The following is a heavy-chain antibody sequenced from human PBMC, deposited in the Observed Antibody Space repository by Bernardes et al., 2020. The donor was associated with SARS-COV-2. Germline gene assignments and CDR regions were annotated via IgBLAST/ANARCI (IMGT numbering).Heavy chain of an antibody. CDR3: AREYDILTGYHAASGDY. CDR1: GYTFTSYA. Sequence: ASVKVSCKASGYTFTSYAMNWVRQAPGQGLEWMGWINTNTGNPTYAQGFTGRFVFSLDTSVSTAYLQISSLKAEDTAVYYCAREYDILTGYHAASGDYWGQGTLVTVSS. J-gene: IGHJ4*02. CDR2: INTNTGNP. V-gene: IGHV7-4-1*02. D-gene: IGHD3-9*01.